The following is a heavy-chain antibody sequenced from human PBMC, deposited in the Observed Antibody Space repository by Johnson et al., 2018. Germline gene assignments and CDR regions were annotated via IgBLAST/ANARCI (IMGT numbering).Heavy chain of an antibody. D-gene: IGHD2-15*01. Sequence: QVQLVQSGAEVKKPGASVKVSCKASGYTFTSYYMHWVRQAPGQGLEWMGIINPRGGSTSYAPKFQGRVTMTRDTSTSTVYLELSSLRSEDTAVYYCARDRPLGYCSGGSCPDAVDIWGQGTMVTVSS. CDR1: GYTFTSYY. CDR3: ARDRPLGYCSGGSCPDAVDI. J-gene: IGHJ3*02. CDR2: INPRGGST. V-gene: IGHV1-46*01.